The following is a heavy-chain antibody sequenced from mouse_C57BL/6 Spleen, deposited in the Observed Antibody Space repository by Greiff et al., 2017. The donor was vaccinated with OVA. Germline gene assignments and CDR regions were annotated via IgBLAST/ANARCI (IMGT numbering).Heavy chain of an antibody. CDR3: ARYYGSGYFDV. CDR1: GYAFSSSW. Sequence: VQLQQSGPELVKPGASVKISCKASGYAFSSSWMNWVKQRPGKGLEWIGRIYPGAGDTNYNGKFKGKATLTADKSSSTAYMQLSSLTSEDSAVYFCARYYGSGYFDVWGTGTTVTVSS. D-gene: IGHD1-1*01. J-gene: IGHJ1*03. CDR2: IYPGAGDT. V-gene: IGHV1-82*01.